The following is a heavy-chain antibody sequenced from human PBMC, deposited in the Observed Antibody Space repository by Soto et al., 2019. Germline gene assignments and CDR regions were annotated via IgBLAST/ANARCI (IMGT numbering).Heavy chain of an antibody. V-gene: IGHV4-4*02. CDR2: IYHSGST. J-gene: IGHJ4*02. CDR3: AGGAVAGTSPAY. D-gene: IGHD6-19*01. CDR1: SGSITSSSW. Sequence: QVQLQESGPGLVKPSGTLSLTCAVSSGSITSSSWWSWVRQPPGKGLEWIGEIYHSGSTNYNPSLKSRVTISVHKSKNVFSLKLSSVTAADTAMYYCAGGAVAGTSPAYWGQGTLVTVSS.